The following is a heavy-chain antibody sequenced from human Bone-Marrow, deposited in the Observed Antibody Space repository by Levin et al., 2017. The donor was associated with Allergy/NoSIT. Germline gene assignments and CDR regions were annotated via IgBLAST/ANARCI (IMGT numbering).Heavy chain of an antibody. D-gene: IGHD6-13*01. CDR3: AKDGRIAGLDPLYNWFDP. V-gene: IGHV3-9*01. CDR2: ISWNSGSI. Sequence: GGSLRLSCAASGFTFDDYAMHWVRQAPGKGLEWVSGISWNSGSIGYADSVKGRFTISRDNAKNSLYLQMNSLRAEDTALYYCAKDGRIAGLDPLYNWFDPWGQGTLVTVSS. J-gene: IGHJ5*02. CDR1: GFTFDDYA.